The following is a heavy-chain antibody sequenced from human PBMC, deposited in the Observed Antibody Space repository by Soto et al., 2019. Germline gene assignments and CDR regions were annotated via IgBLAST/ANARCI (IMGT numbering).Heavy chain of an antibody. CDR2: IYRRGTT. D-gene: IGHD1-26*01. CDR1: HFTISSGCY. CDR3: ARTHSGSYYSVFNY. Sequence: KTSETLCLTCVASHFTISSGCYRGWRRQSPGKGLEWIESIYRRGTTSYNPSLKSRVTISVDSSKNQFSLMLTAVTAAATAVYDCARTHSGSYYSVFNYWGRGSMVTVSS. J-gene: IGHJ4*01. V-gene: IGHV4-38-2*01.